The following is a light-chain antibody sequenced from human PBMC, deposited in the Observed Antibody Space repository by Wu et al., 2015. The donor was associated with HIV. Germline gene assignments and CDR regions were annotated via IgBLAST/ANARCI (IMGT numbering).Light chain of an antibody. CDR3: QQRSNWPRT. J-gene: IGKJ1*01. CDR2: GAS. Sequence: EIVLTQSPGTLSLSPGERATLSCRASQSVSSSYLAWYQQKPGQAPRLLIYGASSRATGIPDRFSGSGSGTDFTLTISSLEPEDFAVYYCQQRSNWPRTFGQGTKVEIK. V-gene: IGKV3D-20*02. CDR1: QSVSSSY.